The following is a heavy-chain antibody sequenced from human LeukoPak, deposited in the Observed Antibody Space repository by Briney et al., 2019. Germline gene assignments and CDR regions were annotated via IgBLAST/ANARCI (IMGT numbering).Heavy chain of an antibody. CDR1: GFTFSSYA. CDR2: ISGSGGDT. CDR3: AKDLGSVVTPPSLDF. V-gene: IGHV3-23*01. J-gene: IGHJ4*02. D-gene: IGHD4-23*01. Sequence: GGSLRLSCAASGFTFSSYAMSWVRQAPGKGLEWVSAISGSGGDTYYADSVKGRFTISRDNSKNTLYLQTSSLRAEDTAVYYCAKDLGSVVTPPSLDFWGQGTLVTVSS.